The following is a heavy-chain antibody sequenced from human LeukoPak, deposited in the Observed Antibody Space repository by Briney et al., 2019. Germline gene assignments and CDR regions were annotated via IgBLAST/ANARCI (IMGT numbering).Heavy chain of an antibody. CDR3: ARVAFNSGWSHFDY. J-gene: IGHJ4*02. CDR2: INAGNGNT. D-gene: IGHD6-19*01. V-gene: IGHV1-3*03. CDR1: GYTFTSYT. Sequence: ASVKVSCKASGYTFTSYTIHWVRQAPGQRLEWMGWINAGNGNTKYSQEFQGRVTITRDTSASTAYMELSSLRSEDMAVYYCARVAFNSGWSHFDYWGQGTLVTVSS.